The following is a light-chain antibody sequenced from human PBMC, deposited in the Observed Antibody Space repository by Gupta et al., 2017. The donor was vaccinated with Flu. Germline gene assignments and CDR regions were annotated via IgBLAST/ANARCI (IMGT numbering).Light chain of an antibody. J-gene: IGLJ3*02. Sequence: QSVLTQPPSASGTPGQRVTISCSGSSSNIGSNTVNWYQQLPGTVPKLLNYSNNQRPSGVPDRFSGSESGTSASLAISGLQAEDEADYYCAAWDDSRNGWVFGGGTKLTVL. CDR2: SNN. V-gene: IGLV1-44*01. CDR3: AAWDDSRNGWV. CDR1: SSNIGSNT.